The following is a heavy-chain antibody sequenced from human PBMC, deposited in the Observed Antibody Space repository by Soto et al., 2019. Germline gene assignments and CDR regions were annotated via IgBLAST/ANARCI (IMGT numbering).Heavy chain of an antibody. CDR2: IFPSDSDI. D-gene: IGHD2-15*01. CDR1: EYSFSNYW. J-gene: IGHJ6*01. V-gene: IGHV5-51*01. Sequence: GESLKISCKGFEYSFSNYWIGWVRQMPGKGLEWMGVIFPSDSDIRYSPSFRGQVTISADKSISTAYLHWNSLEASDTARDYCAIVRIGIDEWGQRTTVSVS. CDR3: AIVRIGIDE.